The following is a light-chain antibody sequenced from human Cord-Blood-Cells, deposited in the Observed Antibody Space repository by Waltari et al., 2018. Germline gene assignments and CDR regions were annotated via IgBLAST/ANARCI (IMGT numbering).Light chain of an antibody. CDR1: QGISSY. CDR3: QQYYSYPPFT. J-gene: IGKJ2*01. CDR2: AAS. V-gene: IGKV1-8*01. Sequence: ALRMTQSQSPFPAPTGHRATITCRASQGISSYLAWYQQKPGKGPKLLIYAASTLQSGVPSRFSGSGSGTDFTLSISCLQSEDFATYYCQQYYSYPPFTFGQVTKLEIK.